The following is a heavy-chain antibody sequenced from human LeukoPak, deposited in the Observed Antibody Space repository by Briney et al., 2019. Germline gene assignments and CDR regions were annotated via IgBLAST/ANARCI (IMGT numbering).Heavy chain of an antibody. CDR1: GFTFSSYW. CDR2: INSDGSST. J-gene: IGHJ3*02. D-gene: IGHD2-21*02. V-gene: IGHV3-74*01. Sequence: PGGSLRPSCAASGFTFSSYWMHWVRQAPGKGLVWVSRINSDGSSTSYADSVKGRFTISRDNAKNTLYLQMNSLRAEDTAVYYCARDVVTATPWDAFDIWGQGTMVTVSS. CDR3: ARDVVTATPWDAFDI.